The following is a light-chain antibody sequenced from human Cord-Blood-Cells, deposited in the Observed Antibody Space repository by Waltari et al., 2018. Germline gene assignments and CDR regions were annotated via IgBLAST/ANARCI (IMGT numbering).Light chain of an antibody. Sequence: QSVLTQPPSASGTPGPRVTISCSGRSSNIGSNTVNWYQQLPGTAPKLLIYSNNQRPSGVPDRCAGSKSGTSASLAISGLQSEDEADYYCAAWDDSLNGVVFGGGTKLTVL. V-gene: IGLV1-44*01. CDR1: SSNIGSNT. J-gene: IGLJ2*01. CDR2: SNN. CDR3: AAWDDSLNGVV.